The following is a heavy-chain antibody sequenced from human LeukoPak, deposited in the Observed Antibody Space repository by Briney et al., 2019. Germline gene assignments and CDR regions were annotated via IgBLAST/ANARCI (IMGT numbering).Heavy chain of an antibody. CDR2: INHSGST. CDR1: GGSFSGYY. CDR3: ATPEYSSKQGGMDV. V-gene: IGHV4-34*01. J-gene: IGHJ6*02. Sequence: KPSETLSLTCAVYGGSFSGYYWSWIRQPPGKGLEWIGEINHSGSTNYNPSLKSRVTISVDTSKNQFSLKLSSVTAADTAVYYCATPEYSSKQGGMDVWGQGTTVTVSS. D-gene: IGHD6-6*01.